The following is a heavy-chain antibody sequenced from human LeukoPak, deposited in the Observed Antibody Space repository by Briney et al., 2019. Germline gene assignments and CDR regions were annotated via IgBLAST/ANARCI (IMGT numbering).Heavy chain of an antibody. Sequence: SETLSLTCTVSGGSISSYYWSWIRQPPGKGLEWIGYIYYSGSTNYNPSLKSRVTISVDTSKNQFSLKLSSVTAADTAVYYCARHGHYDSSGYYWPFDYWGQGTLVTVSS. CDR1: GGSISSYY. D-gene: IGHD3-22*01. CDR3: ARHGHYDSSGYYWPFDY. V-gene: IGHV4-59*08. CDR2: IYYSGST. J-gene: IGHJ4*02.